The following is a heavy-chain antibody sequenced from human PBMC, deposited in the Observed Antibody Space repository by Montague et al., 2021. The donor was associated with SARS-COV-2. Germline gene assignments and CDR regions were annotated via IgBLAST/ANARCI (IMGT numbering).Heavy chain of an antibody. CDR1: GDSISTDNW. V-gene: IGHV4-4*02. Sequence: SETLSLTCAVSGDSISTDNWWSCVRLPPGKGQEWVGKFYSTRSTKYKPSRRRRVSMLDNKSWNQFPLRLTFVTAAETAIYYGAREWSGWSEQAYWGQGTLVTVSS. D-gene: IGHD3-3*01. CDR2: FYSTRST. J-gene: IGHJ4*02. CDR3: AREWSGWSEQAY.